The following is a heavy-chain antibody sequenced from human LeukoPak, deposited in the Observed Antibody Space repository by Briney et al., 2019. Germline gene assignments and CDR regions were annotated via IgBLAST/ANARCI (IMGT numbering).Heavy chain of an antibody. D-gene: IGHD2-21*02. V-gene: IGHV4-4*07. Sequence: PSETLSLTCAVSGGSISTCYWSWIRQPDGKGLEWIGRIYTSGSTNYNPSLKGRVTISVDKSKNQFSLTLRSLTAADTAVYYCASLPGGDSSSVVAFDIWGQGTMVTVSS. CDR2: IYTSGST. J-gene: IGHJ3*02. CDR3: ASLPGGDSSSVVAFDI. CDR1: GGSISTCY.